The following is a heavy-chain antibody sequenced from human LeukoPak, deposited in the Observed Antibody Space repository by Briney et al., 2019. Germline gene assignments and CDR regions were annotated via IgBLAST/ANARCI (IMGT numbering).Heavy chain of an antibody. Sequence: SETLSLTCSVSGYSNSSGYYWGWIRQPPGKGLEWIGSIYHSGSTYYNPSLGSRVTISVDTSKNQFSLKLTSVTAADTAVYYCARETGTSYWGQGTLVTVSS. D-gene: IGHD1-7*01. V-gene: IGHV4-38-2*02. CDR3: ARETGTSY. J-gene: IGHJ4*02. CDR1: GYSNSSGYY. CDR2: IYHSGST.